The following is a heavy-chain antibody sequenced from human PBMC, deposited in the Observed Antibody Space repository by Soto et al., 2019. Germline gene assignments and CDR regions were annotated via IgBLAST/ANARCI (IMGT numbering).Heavy chain of an antibody. D-gene: IGHD3-22*01. CDR3: AREMGVVVQYYYGMDV. Sequence: ASVKVYCKASGYTFTSYYMHWVRQAPGQGLEWMGIINPSGGSTSYAQKFQGRVTMTRDTSTSTVYMELSSLRSEDTAVYYCAREMGVVVQYYYGMDVWGQGTTVTVSS. CDR1: GYTFTSYY. CDR2: INPSGGST. V-gene: IGHV1-46*03. J-gene: IGHJ6*02.